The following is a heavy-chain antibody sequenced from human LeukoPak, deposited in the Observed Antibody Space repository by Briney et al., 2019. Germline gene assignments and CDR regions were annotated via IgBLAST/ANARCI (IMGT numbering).Heavy chain of an antibody. CDR1: GGSISSGGYS. CDR2: IYHSGST. D-gene: IGHD6-13*01. V-gene: IGHV4-30-2*01. J-gene: IGHJ6*02. Sequence: PSETLSLTCAVSGGSISSGGYSWSWIRQPPGEGLEWIGYIYHSGSTSYNPSLKSRVTISVDTSKNQFSLKLSSVTAADTAVYYCARMRIAAAGTADYGMDVWGQGATVTVSS. CDR3: ARMRIAAAGTADYGMDV.